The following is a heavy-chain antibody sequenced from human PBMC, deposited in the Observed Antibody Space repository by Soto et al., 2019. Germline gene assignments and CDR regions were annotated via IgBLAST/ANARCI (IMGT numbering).Heavy chain of an antibody. CDR1: GFTFSSYA. CDR3: AEAPTYYDIFDY. V-gene: IGHV3-23*01. CDR2: ISGSGGST. D-gene: IGHD3-9*01. J-gene: IGHJ4*02. Sequence: GGSLRLSCAASGFTFSSYAMSWVRQAPGKGLEWVSAISGSGGSTYYADSVKGRFTISRDNSKNTLYLQMNSLRAEDTAVYYCAEAPTYYDIFDYWGQGTLVTVSS.